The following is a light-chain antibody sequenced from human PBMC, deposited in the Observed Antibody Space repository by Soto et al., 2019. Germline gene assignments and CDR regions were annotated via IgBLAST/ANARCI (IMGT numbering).Light chain of an antibody. CDR3: QVWNSADDHVL. CDR2: DDR. J-gene: IGLJ2*01. V-gene: IGLV3-21*02. Sequence: SYELTQPPSVSVAPGQTATITCGGNNIGSKRVHWYQQQPGQAPVVVVYDDRGRPSGIPERFSGSNSGHTATLTISRVEAGDEADDYCQVWNSADDHVLFGGGTKLTVL. CDR1: NIGSKR.